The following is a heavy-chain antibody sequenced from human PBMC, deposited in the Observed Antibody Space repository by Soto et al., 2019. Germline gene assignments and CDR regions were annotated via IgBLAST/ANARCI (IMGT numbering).Heavy chain of an antibody. Sequence: VQLVESGGGVVQPGRSLTLSCGASGFTFSSYDMHWVRQAPGKGLVWVSRIKTDGSITSYADSVKGRFTVSRDNARDMLYLQMNSLRAEDTAVYYCAKDMNSVPEYWGQGTLVTVSS. D-gene: IGHD1-7*01. CDR1: GFTFSSYD. V-gene: IGHV3-74*01. CDR3: AKDMNSVPEY. CDR2: IKTDGSIT. J-gene: IGHJ4*02.